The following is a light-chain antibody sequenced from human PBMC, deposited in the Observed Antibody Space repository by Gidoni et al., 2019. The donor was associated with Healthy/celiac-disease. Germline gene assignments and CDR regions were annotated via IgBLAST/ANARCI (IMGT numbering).Light chain of an antibody. CDR3: QQYGSSPHT. J-gene: IGKJ2*01. CDR1: QSVSSSY. Sequence: EIVLTQSPGTLSLSPGERATLSCRASQSVSSSYLAWYQQKTGQAPRLLIYGASSRATGIPDRFSGSGSGTDFTLTISRLEPEDFAVYYCQQYGSSPHTFGQXTKLEIK. CDR2: GAS. V-gene: IGKV3-20*01.